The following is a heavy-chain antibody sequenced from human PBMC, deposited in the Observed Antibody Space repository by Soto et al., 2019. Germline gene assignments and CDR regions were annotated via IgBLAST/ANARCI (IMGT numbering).Heavy chain of an antibody. CDR1: GFTFSSYA. J-gene: IGHJ4*02. CDR3: AKGGLYNSSWYEGY. V-gene: IGHV3-23*01. CDR2: ISASGDST. Sequence: EVQLLESGGALVQPGGSLRLSCAASGFTFSSYAMSWVRQAPGKGLEWVSSISASGDSTHNADSVKSRFAISRDSSKNTLDLQLNSLTADDTAVYYCAKGGLYNSSWYEGYWGQGTLVTVSS. D-gene: IGHD6-13*01.